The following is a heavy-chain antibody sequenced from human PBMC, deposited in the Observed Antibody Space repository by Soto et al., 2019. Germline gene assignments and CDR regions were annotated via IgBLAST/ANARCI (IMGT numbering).Heavy chain of an antibody. D-gene: IGHD2-2*01. V-gene: IGHV1-69*13. J-gene: IGHJ6*02. Sequence: SLKVSCKASVCTFSSYAIIWVRQAPGQGLEWMGGIIPIFGTANYAQKFQGRVTITADESTSTAYMELSSLRSEDTAVYYCASIPAAAIFGYYYYGMDVWGQGTTVTVSS. CDR1: VCTFSSYA. CDR2: IIPIFGTA. CDR3: ASIPAAAIFGYYYYGMDV.